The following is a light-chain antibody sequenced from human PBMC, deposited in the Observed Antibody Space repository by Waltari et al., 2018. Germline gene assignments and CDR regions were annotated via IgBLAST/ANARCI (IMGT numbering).Light chain of an antibody. CDR1: QSINTW. CDR3: QQYHSLPFT. J-gene: IGKJ3*01. V-gene: IGKV1-5*03. CDR2: KAS. Sequence: DIQMTQSPSTLSASVGDRVTITCRARQSINTWLAWYQQKPGKAPKVLIYKASNLESGVPSKFSGRGSGTEFTLTISSLQPDDFAIYYCQQYHSLPFTFGPGTKVDVK.